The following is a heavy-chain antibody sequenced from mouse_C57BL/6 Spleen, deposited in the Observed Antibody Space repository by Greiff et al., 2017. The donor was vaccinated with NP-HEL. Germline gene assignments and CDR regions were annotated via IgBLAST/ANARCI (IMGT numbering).Heavy chain of an antibody. Sequence: VMLVESGPGLVAPSQSLSITCTVSGFSLTSYGVHWVRQPPGKGLEWLVVIWSYGSTTYNSASKSRLSIRKDNSKVQVSLKMNSLQPDDTAMYYGARHTPFYYGSSYGYFDVWGTGTTVTVSS. CDR3: ARHTPFYYGSSYGYFDV. V-gene: IGHV2-6-1*01. D-gene: IGHD1-1*01. CDR1: GFSLTSYG. J-gene: IGHJ1*03. CDR2: IWSYGST.